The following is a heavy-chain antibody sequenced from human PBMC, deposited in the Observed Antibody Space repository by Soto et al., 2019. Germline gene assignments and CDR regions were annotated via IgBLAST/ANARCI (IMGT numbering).Heavy chain of an antibody. CDR1: GFTFSDFA. D-gene: IGHD2-2*03. V-gene: IGHV3-23*01. CDR3: AKMEGMDPWAYSFDY. CDR2: IYGGGNGP. J-gene: IGHJ4*02. Sequence: EVQVLESGGGLVQHGGSLRLSCAATGFTFSDFAMSWVRQAPGKGLEWVSRIYGGGNGPHYADSVKGRVTISRDNSKNTLYLQMNSLRAEDTAVYYCAKMEGMDPWAYSFDYWGQGTLVTVSS.